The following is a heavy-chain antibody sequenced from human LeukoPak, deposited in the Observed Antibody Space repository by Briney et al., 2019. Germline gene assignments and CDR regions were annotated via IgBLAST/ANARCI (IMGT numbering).Heavy chain of an antibody. CDR1: GYTFTGYY. J-gene: IGHJ4*02. Sequence: GASVKVSCKASGYTFTGYYIHWVRQAPGQGLEWMGWINHNSGGANYAQKFQGRVTLTRDTSISAAYMDLHSLRSDDTAVYFCARDKSLADPYFFDYWGQGTLVTVSS. V-gene: IGHV1-2*02. CDR2: INHNSGGA. CDR3: ARDKSLADPYFFDY.